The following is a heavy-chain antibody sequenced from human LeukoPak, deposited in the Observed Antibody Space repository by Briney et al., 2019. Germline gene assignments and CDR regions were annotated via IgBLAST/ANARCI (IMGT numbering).Heavy chain of an antibody. J-gene: IGHJ4*02. CDR1: GFAFSPYG. CDR3: ARSTYSDSSGYLDF. Sequence: GGSLRLSCAPSGFAFSPYGIHWVRQAPGKGLEWVARISYDGSSKFDGDSVKRRFTISRDNSKNTVFLQMNSLRVEDTAVYFCARSTYSDSSGYLDFWGQGTLVTVSS. D-gene: IGHD3-22*01. V-gene: IGHV3-30*01. CDR2: ISYDGSSK.